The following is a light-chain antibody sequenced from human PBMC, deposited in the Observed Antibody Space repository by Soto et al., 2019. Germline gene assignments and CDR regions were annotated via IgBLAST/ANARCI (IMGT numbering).Light chain of an antibody. CDR3: SSYTSSGTYV. CDR2: DVS. J-gene: IGLJ1*01. CDR1: SSDVGGYNY. Sequence: QSVLTQPASVFGSPGRSIAISCTGTSSDVGGYNYVSWYQQHPGKAPKLMIYDVSNRPSGVSNRFSGSKSGNTASLTISGLQAEDEADYYCSSYTSSGTYVFGSGTKVTVL. V-gene: IGLV2-14*01.